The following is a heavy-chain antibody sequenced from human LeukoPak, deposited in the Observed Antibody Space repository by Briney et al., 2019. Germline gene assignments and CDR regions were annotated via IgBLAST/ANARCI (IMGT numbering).Heavy chain of an antibody. Sequence: PSETLSLTCTVSGGSISSGGYYWSWIRQPPGKGLEWIGYIYHSGSTYYNPSLKSRVTISVDRSKNQFSLKLSSVTAADTAVYYCARERWELRYYYYMDVWGKGTTVTVSS. D-gene: IGHD1-26*01. CDR3: ARERWELRYYYYMDV. CDR2: IYHSGST. V-gene: IGHV4-30-2*01. J-gene: IGHJ6*03. CDR1: GGSISSGGYY.